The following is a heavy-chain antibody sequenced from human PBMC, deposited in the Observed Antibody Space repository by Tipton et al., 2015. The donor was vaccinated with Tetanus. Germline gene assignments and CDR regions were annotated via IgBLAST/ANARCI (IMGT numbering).Heavy chain of an antibody. CDR3: ARANNEFPKKGPSDS. J-gene: IGHJ4*02. Sequence: TLSLTCNVSGASINAGGYLWTWVRQHPGKGLEWIGNIYYYTERTSHTPSLDSRVSISVDTSKNQFSLRLTSVTAADTAVYYCARANNEFPKKGPSDSWGQGRLVIVSS. V-gene: IGHV4-31*03. CDR2: IYYYTERT. CDR1: GASINAGGYL. D-gene: IGHD1-1*01.